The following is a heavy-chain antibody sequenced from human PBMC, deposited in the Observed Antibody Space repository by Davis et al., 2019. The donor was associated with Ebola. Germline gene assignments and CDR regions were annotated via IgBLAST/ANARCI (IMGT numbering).Heavy chain of an antibody. Sequence: ASVKVSCKASGYTFSSYGISWVRQAPGQGLEWMGWISGYEDNTNYAPRFRGRITLTKDRATSTVHMELRSLTSDDTAVYYCARGHTYGRWDDWFDPWGQGTLVTVSS. J-gene: IGHJ5*02. D-gene: IGHD1-26*01. CDR3: ARGHTYGRWDDWFDP. V-gene: IGHV1-18*01. CDR2: ISGYEDNT. CDR1: GYTFSSYG.